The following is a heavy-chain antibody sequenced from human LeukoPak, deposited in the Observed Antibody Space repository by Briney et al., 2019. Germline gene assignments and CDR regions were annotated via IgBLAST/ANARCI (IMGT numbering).Heavy chain of an antibody. D-gene: IGHD3-22*01. Sequence: GGSLRLSCAASGFTFSNAWMSWVRQAPGKGLEWVGHIKSKTDGGTTDYAAPVKGRFTISKNTLYLQMNSLKTEDTAVYYCTTEDSSGYPDFDYWGQGTLVTVSS. CDR1: GFTFSNAW. CDR3: TTEDSSGYPDFDY. V-gene: IGHV3-15*01. J-gene: IGHJ4*02. CDR2: IKSKTDGGTT.